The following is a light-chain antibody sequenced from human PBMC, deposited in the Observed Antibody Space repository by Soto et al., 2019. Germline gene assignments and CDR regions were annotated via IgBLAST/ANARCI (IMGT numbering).Light chain of an antibody. J-gene: IGKJ4*01. V-gene: IGKV1-39*01. CDR3: QQSYSTPLT. CDR2: AAS. CDR1: QSISSW. Sequence: IQMTRSPSTLSGSVLDFVTTACRASQSISSWLAWYQQKPGKAPKLLIYAASSLQSGVPSRFSGSGSGTDFTLTISSLQPEDFATYYCQQSYSTPLTFGGGTKVDI.